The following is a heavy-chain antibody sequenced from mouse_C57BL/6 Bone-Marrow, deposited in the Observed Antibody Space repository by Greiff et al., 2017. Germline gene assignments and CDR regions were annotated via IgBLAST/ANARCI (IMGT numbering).Heavy chain of an antibody. CDR1: GFTFSSYG. V-gene: IGHV5-6*01. J-gene: IGHJ2*01. D-gene: IGHD1-1*01. Sequence: EVHLVESGGDLVKPGGSLKLSCAASGFTFSSYGMSWVRQTPDKRLAWVATISSGGSYTYYPDSVKGRFTISRDNAKNTLYLQMSSLKSEDTAMYYCARRGVVALDYWGQGTTLTVSS. CDR2: ISSGGSYT. CDR3: ARRGVVALDY.